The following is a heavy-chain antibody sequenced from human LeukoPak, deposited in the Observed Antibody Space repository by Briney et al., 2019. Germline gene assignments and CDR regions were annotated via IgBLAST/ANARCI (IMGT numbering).Heavy chain of an antibody. Sequence: SETLSLTCSVSGGSISADYWIWIRQPAGKGLEYIGRYYPNGNTNYNPSLQSRVTMSVDTSKNQFSLKLSSVTAADTAVYYCARVDYYDTSGYYVVDYWGQGTLVTVSS. V-gene: IGHV4-4*07. CDR1: GGSISADY. CDR2: YYPNGNT. CDR3: ARVDYYDTSGYYVVDY. J-gene: IGHJ4*02. D-gene: IGHD3-22*01.